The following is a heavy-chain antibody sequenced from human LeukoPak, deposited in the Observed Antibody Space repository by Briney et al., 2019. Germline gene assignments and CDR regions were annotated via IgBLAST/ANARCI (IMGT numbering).Heavy chain of an antibody. V-gene: IGHV4-4*07. D-gene: IGHD3-22*01. CDR2: IFRSGSS. Sequence: SETLSLTCTVSGGSISTYSWSWIRQPAGKGLEWIGRIFRSGSSKYNPSLKSRVTISVDTSKNQFSLKLSSVTAADTAVYYCTRGSIAYYYMDVWGKGTTVTISS. J-gene: IGHJ6*03. CDR3: TRGSIAYYYMDV. CDR1: GGSISTYS.